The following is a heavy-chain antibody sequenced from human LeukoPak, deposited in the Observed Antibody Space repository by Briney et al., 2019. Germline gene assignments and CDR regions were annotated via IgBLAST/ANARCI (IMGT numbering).Heavy chain of an antibody. Sequence: SETLSLTCTVSGGSLSTYYWIWMRQPAGKGLEWMGRIHLSGNADFNPPLKRRGTMSVDTSKNHFALRLRSVTGADTAVYYCARDPGDSNPDWYFGLWGRGTLVTVSS. J-gene: IGHJ2*01. CDR2: IHLSGNA. D-gene: IGHD4-17*01. V-gene: IGHV4-4*07. CDR3: ARDPGDSNPDWYFGL. CDR1: GGSLSTYY.